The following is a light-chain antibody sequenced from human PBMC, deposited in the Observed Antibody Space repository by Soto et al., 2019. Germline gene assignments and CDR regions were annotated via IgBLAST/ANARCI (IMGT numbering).Light chain of an antibody. J-gene: IGKJ4*01. CDR1: QSISRY. CDR3: QQSYSTPLT. Sequence: DIQMTQSPSSLSASIGDRVTIICRASQSISRYSNWYQQKPGKAPKLLIYAASSLQSGVPSRFSGSGSGTDFTLTISSLQPEDFATYYCQQSYSTPLTVGGGTKVDIK. V-gene: IGKV1-39*01. CDR2: AAS.